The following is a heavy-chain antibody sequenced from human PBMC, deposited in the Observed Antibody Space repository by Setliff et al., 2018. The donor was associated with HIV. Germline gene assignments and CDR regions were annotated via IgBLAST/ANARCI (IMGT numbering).Heavy chain of an antibody. Sequence: SETLSLTCGLNAVPFSNYYWNWIRQSPEKGLEWIVEVNHNGNINYNPSLQSRVTVSVDTSKPQFSLEMSSLTAADTAVYYCAITLVGVTTEMYWGQGTLVTSPQ. CDR1: AVPFSNYY. CDR3: AITLVGVTTEMY. CDR2: VNHNGNI. J-gene: IGHJ4*02. V-gene: IGHV4-34*01. D-gene: IGHD2-21*02.